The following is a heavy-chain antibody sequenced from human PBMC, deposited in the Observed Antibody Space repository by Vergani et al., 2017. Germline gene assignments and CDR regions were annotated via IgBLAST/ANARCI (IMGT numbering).Heavy chain of an antibody. Sequence: EVQLVESGGGLVKPGGSLRLSCAASGFTFSNAWMSWVRQAPGKGLEWVGRIKSKTDGGTTDYAAPVKGRFTISRDDSKNTLYLQMNSLRAEDTAVYYCAKEGGSSWYLYYYYGMDVWGQGTTVTVSS. D-gene: IGHD6-13*01. J-gene: IGHJ6*02. CDR1: GFTFSNAW. CDR2: IKSKTDGGTT. CDR3: AKEGGSSWYLYYYYGMDV. V-gene: IGHV3-15*01.